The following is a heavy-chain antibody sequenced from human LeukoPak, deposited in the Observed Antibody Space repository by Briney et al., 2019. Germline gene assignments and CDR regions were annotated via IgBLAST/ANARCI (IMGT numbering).Heavy chain of an antibody. CDR1: GFTFSSYA. CDR2: ISGSGGST. Sequence: GGSLRLSCAASGFTFSSYAMSWVRQALGKGLEWVSAISGSGGSTYYADSVKGRFTISRDNSKNTLYLQMNSLRAEDTAVYYCAKDPDIVGATTPDYWGQGTLVTVSS. D-gene: IGHD1-26*01. J-gene: IGHJ4*02. V-gene: IGHV3-23*01. CDR3: AKDPDIVGATTPDY.